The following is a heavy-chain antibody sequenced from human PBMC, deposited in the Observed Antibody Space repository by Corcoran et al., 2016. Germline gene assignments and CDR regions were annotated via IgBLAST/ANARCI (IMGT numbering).Heavy chain of an antibody. Sequence: QVQLQQWGAGLLKPSDTLSVTCAFYVGSFSGYYWSWISQPPGKGLEWIGEINHSGSTNYNPSLKSRVTISVYKSKNQFSLILRPVTAADTAVYYCAFLYPVREVAEYYYVMNVWGQETTVIVSS. CDR2: INHSGST. D-gene: IGHD3-10*01. CDR3: AFLYPVREVAEYYYVMNV. J-gene: IGHJ6*02. V-gene: IGHV4-34*01. CDR1: VGSFSGYY.